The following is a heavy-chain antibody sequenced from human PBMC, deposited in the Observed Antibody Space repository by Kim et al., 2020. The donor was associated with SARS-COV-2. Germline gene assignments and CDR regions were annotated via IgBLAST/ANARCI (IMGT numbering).Heavy chain of an antibody. CDR2: T. CDR3: ARAIAFGGFDP. Sequence: TNYNPSLRSRVTISVDTSKNPGSLKLSSVTAADTAVYYCARAIAFGGFDPWGQGTLVTVSS. D-gene: IGHD3-3*02. J-gene: IGHJ5*02. V-gene: IGHV4-59*01.